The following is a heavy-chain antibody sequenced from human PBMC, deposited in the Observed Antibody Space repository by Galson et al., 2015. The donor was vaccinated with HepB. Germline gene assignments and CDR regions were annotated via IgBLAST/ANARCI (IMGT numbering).Heavy chain of an antibody. CDR2: ISYDGSNK. J-gene: IGHJ1*01. Sequence: SLRLSCAASGFTFSSYAMHWVRQAPGKGLEWVAVISYDGSNKYYADSVKGRFTISRDNSKNTLYLQMNSLRAEDTAVYYCARASGKYFQHWGQGTLVTVSS. V-gene: IGHV3-30*04. CDR3: ARASGKYFQH. CDR1: GFTFSSYA.